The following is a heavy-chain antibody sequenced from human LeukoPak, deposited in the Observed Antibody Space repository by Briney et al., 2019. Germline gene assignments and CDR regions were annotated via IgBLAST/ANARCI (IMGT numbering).Heavy chain of an antibody. V-gene: IGHV3-21*01. Sequence: GGSLRLSCAASGFTFSSYSMNWVRQAPGKGLEWVSSISSSSSYIYYADSVKGRFTISRDNAKNSLYLQMNSLRAGDTAVYYCARDQPGYSSSWYGYYYMDVWGKGTTVTVSS. J-gene: IGHJ6*03. CDR3: ARDQPGYSSSWYGYYYMDV. CDR1: GFTFSSYS. CDR2: ISSSSSYI. D-gene: IGHD6-13*01.